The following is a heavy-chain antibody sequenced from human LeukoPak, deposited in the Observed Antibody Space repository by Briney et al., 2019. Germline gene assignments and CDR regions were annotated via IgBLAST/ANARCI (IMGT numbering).Heavy chain of an antibody. V-gene: IGHV4-39*01. J-gene: IGHJ5*02. D-gene: IGHD4-17*01. CDR3: ARHGYGANWFDP. Sequence: SETLSLTCTVSGGSVSSGSYYWTWIRQPPGKGLEWIGSIYYSGSTYYNPSLKSRVTTSVDTSKNQFSLKLSSVTAADTAVYYCARHGYGANWFDPWGQGTLVTVSS. CDR2: IYYSGST. CDR1: GGSVSSGSYY.